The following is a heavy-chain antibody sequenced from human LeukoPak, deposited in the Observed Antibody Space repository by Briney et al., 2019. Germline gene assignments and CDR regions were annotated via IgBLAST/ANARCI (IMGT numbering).Heavy chain of an antibody. CDR2: MSHDGSSE. D-gene: IGHD6-19*01. V-gene: IGHV3-30*18. CDR1: GFTLSNNG. Sequence: PGRSLRLSCAASGFTLSNNGMHWVRQPPGKGLEWVAMMSHDGSSEHYADSVKGRFTISRDNSKNTLYLQLNSLRVEDTAVYYCAKDWGSSDWYNWFDPWGQGTLVTVSS. CDR3: AKDWGSSDWYNWFDP. J-gene: IGHJ5*02.